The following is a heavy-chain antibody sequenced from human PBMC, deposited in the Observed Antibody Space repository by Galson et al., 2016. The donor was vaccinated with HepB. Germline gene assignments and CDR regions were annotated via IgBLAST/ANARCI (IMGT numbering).Heavy chain of an antibody. CDR1: GAPMTSGGFF. Sequence: TLSLTCTVSGAPMTSGGFFWTWIRQLPGKGLEWIGEIHYGGTTYSNPSLKGRVSMSLDMSQNQFYLTLTSVTAADTALYYCARDTPPTEAGENHYGVDVWGKGTMVTVSS. CDR3: ARDTPPTEAGENHYGVDV. D-gene: IGHD6-19*01. V-gene: IGHV4-31*03. J-gene: IGHJ6*04. CDR2: IHYGGTT.